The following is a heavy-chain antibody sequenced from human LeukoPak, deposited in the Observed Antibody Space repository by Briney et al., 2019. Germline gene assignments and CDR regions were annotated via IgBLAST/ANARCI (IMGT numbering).Heavy chain of an antibody. V-gene: IGHV4-39*01. CDR3: ARPVIAVAGTLNWFDP. D-gene: IGHD6-19*01. J-gene: IGHJ5*02. CDR1: GGSISSSSYY. Sequence: PSETLSLTCTVSGGSISSSSYYWGWIRQPPGKGLEWIGSIYYSGSTCYNPSLRSRVTIPVDTSKTQFSLKLSSVTAADTAVYYCARPVIAVAGTLNWFDPWGQGTLVTVSS. CDR2: IYYSGST.